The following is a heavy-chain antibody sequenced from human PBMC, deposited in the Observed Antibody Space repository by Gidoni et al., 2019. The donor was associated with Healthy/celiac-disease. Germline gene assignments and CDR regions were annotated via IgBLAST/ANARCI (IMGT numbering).Heavy chain of an antibody. CDR2: IFSNDEK. J-gene: IGHJ6*02. CDR1: GFSLSNARMG. Sequence: QVTLKESGPVLVKPTETLTLTCTVSGFSLSNARMGVSWIRQPPGKALEWLAHIFSNDEKSYSTSLKSRLTISKDTSKSQVVLTMTNMDPVDTATYYCARIVTGAVVMLYYYGMDVWGQGTTVTVSS. V-gene: IGHV2-26*01. D-gene: IGHD6-19*01. CDR3: ARIVTGAVVMLYYYGMDV.